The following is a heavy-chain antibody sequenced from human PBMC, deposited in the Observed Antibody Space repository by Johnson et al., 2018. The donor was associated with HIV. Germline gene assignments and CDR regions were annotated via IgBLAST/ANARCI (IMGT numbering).Heavy chain of an antibody. V-gene: IGHV3-15*01. Sequence: VQLVESGGGLVQPGGYLRLSCAASGFTFSNAWMSWVRQAPGKGLEWVGRIKSKTDGGTTDYAAPVKGRFTISRDDSKNTRYLQMNSLRSEDTAIYYCAKDLSRPTLNAFDIWGQGTMVTVSS. J-gene: IGHJ3*02. D-gene: IGHD4-11*01. CDR1: GFTFSNAW. CDR2: IKSKTDGGTT. CDR3: AKDLSRPTLNAFDI.